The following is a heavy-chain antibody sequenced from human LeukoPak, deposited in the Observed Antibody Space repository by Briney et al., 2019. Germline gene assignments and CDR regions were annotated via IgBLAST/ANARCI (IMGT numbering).Heavy chain of an antibody. D-gene: IGHD6-13*01. V-gene: IGHV3-30*18. CDR2: ISYDGSNK. CDR3: ANSPSIAAAGTHY. Sequence: GGSLRLSCAASGFTFSSYGMHWVRQAPGKGLEWVAVISYDGSNKYYADSVKGRFTISRDNSKNTLHLQMNSLRAEDTAVYYCANSPSIAAAGTHYWGQGTLVTVSS. J-gene: IGHJ4*02. CDR1: GFTFSSYG.